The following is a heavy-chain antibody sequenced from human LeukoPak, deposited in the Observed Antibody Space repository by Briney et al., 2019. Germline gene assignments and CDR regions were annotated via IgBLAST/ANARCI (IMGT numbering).Heavy chain of an antibody. CDR3: ARIASFASGSYYEDY. V-gene: IGHV4-39*01. CDR1: GGSVSSSRYY. D-gene: IGHD3-10*01. Sequence: PSGTLSLTCTVSGGSVSSSRYYWGWIRQPPGKGLEWIGSIYHSGSTYYNPSLKSRVTFSVDTSKNQFSLKLSSVTAADTAVYYCARIASFASGSYYEDYWGQGTLVTVSS. J-gene: IGHJ4*02. CDR2: IYHSGST.